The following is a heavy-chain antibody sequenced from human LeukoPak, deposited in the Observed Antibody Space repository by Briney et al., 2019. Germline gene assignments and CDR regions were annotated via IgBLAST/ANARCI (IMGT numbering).Heavy chain of an antibody. Sequence: GSLRLSCAASGFTFSSYGMHWVRQAPGKGLEWVAVISYDGSNKYYADSVKGRFTISRDNPKNTLYLQMDSLRAEDTAVYYCAKVGGKHFYDDSGYYYGDAFDLWGQGTMVTVSS. CDR1: GFTFSSYG. V-gene: IGHV3-30*18. D-gene: IGHD3-22*01. J-gene: IGHJ3*01. CDR2: ISYDGSNK. CDR3: AKVGGKHFYDDSGYYYGDAFDL.